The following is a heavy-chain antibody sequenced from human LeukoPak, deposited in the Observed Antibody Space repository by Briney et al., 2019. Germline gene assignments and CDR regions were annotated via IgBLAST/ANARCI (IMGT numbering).Heavy chain of an antibody. Sequence: SGTLSLTCAASGGSISSSNWWSWVRQPPGKGLEWIGEIYHSGSTNYNPSLKSRVTISGDMSKNQFSLKLRSVTAADKAVYYCARDGGIVGAGIDYWGQGTLVTVSS. CDR2: IYHSGST. D-gene: IGHD1-26*01. CDR1: GGSISSSNW. CDR3: ARDGGIVGAGIDY. V-gene: IGHV4-4*02. J-gene: IGHJ4*02.